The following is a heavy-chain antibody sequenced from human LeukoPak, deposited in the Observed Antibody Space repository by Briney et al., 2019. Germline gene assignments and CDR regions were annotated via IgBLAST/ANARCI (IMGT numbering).Heavy chain of an antibody. D-gene: IGHD3-10*01. CDR2: IYYSGST. J-gene: IGHJ4*02. V-gene: IGHV4-39*07. CDR1: GGSISSSSYY. CDR3: ASSLWFGELWEDY. Sequence: SETLSLTCTVSGGSISSSSYYWGWIRQPPGKGLEWIGSIYYSGSTYYNPSLKSRVTISVDTSKNQFSLKLSSVTAADTAVYYCASSLWFGELWEDYWGQGTLVTVSS.